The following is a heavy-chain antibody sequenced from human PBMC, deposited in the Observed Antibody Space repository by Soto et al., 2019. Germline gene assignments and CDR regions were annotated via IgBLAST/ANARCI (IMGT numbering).Heavy chain of an antibody. Sequence: QTGGSLRLSCTGSGFTFGDFGMSWFRQAPGKGLEWLSFIRSKGYGGTTESAASVRGRFITSRDDSKSIAYLQMNSLKTEDTAGYYCASLTSWSQEYYDGMDVWGQGTTVTVSS. D-gene: IGHD2-2*01. V-gene: IGHV3-49*03. J-gene: IGHJ6*02. CDR3: ASLTSWSQEYYDGMDV. CDR1: GFTFGDFG. CDR2: IRSKGYGGTT.